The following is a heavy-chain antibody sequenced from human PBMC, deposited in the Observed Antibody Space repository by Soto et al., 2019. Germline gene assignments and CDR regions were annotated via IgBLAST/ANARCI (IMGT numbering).Heavy chain of an antibody. CDR1: GFTFSSYA. CDR2: ISGSGGST. D-gene: IGHD3-10*01. CDR3: GTEGHGSGSYYSSY. J-gene: IGHJ4*02. Sequence: EVQLLESGGGLVQPGGSLRLSCAASGFTFSSYAMSWVRQAPGKGLEWVAVISGSGGSTYYADSVKGRFTISRDNSKNTLYLQMNSMRAEDTAVYYCGTEGHGSGSYYSSYWGQGTLVTVSS. V-gene: IGHV3-23*01.